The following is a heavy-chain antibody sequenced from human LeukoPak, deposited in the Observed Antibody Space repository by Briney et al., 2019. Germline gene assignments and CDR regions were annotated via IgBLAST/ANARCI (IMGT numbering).Heavy chain of an antibody. J-gene: IGHJ4*02. V-gene: IGHV4-61*08. CDR1: GGSISSGDYY. CDR3: ARGQGRFDYDSSGYYITDLDY. CDR2: IYYSGST. D-gene: IGHD3-22*01. Sequence: PSQTLSLTCTVSGGSISSGDYYWSWIRQPPGKGLEWIGYIYYSGSTNYNPSLKGRVTMSVDTSKNQFSLKLSSVTAADTAVYYCARGQGRFDYDSSGYYITDLDYWGQGTLVTVSS.